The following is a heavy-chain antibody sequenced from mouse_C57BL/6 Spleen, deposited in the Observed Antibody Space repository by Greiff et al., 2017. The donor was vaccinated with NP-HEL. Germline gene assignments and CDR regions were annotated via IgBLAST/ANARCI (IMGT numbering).Heavy chain of an antibody. J-gene: IGHJ1*03. CDR2: IYPGDGDT. Sequence: VKLMESGPELVKPGASVKISCKASGYAFSSSWMNWVKQRPGKGLEWIGRIYPGDGDTNYNGKFKGKATLTADKSSSTAYMQRSSLTSEDSAVYFCAREAYYSNYLYWYFDVWGTGTTVTVSS. V-gene: IGHV1-82*01. CDR3: AREAYYSNYLYWYFDV. D-gene: IGHD2-5*01. CDR1: GYAFSSSW.